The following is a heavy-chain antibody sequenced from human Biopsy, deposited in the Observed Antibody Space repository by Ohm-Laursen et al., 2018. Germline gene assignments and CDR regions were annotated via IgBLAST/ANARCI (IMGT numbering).Heavy chain of an antibody. V-gene: IGHV3-23*01. CDR2: ISGSGGNT. D-gene: IGHD2-2*02. CDR3: AKGGYCTTSSCYMDLDY. CDR1: GSTFSDYA. J-gene: IGHJ4*02. Sequence: SLRLSCAASGSTFSDYAMNWVRQAPGKGLEWVSTISGSGGNTYYADSVRGRFTVSRDGSKSTLYLQMSSLSAEDTAFYYCAKGGYCTTSSCYMDLDYWGQGTLVTVSS.